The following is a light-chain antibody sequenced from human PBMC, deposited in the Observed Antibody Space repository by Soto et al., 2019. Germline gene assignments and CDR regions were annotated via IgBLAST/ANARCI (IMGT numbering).Light chain of an antibody. Sequence: DIQMTQSPSTLSASVGDRVIITCRASQSISSGLAWYQQKPGKAPNLLIYRASTLKSGIPSRFSGSGSGTEFTLTISSLQPDDFATYYCQQYDRASWTFGQGTKVEIK. CDR2: RAS. CDR3: QQYDRASWT. V-gene: IGKV1-5*03. J-gene: IGKJ1*01. CDR1: QSISSG.